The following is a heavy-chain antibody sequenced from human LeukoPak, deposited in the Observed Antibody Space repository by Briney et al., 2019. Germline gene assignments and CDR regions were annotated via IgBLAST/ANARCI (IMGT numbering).Heavy chain of an antibody. Sequence: SETLSLTCTVSGGSISSSSNYWGWIRQPPGKGLEWIGSIYYSGSTYYNPSLKSRVTISVDTSKNQFSLKLSSVTAADTAVYYCAVSEGVIDYWGQGTLVTVSS. CDR1: GGSISSSSNY. V-gene: IGHV4-39*01. CDR3: AVSEGVIDY. J-gene: IGHJ4*02. D-gene: IGHD3-10*01. CDR2: IYYSGST.